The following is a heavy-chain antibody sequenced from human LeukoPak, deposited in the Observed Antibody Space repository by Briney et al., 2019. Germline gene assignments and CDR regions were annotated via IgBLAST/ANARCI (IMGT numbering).Heavy chain of an antibody. Sequence: GGSLRLSCAASGFTFSSYWMSWVRQAPGKGQEWVANIKQDGSDKYYVDSVKGRFTISRDNAKNSLFLQMNSLRVEDTAVYYCARNLVVAVAATVGPDAFDIWGHGTMVTVSS. D-gene: IGHD2-15*01. V-gene: IGHV3-7*01. CDR3: ARNLVVAVAATVGPDAFDI. J-gene: IGHJ3*02. CDR1: GFTFSSYW. CDR2: IKQDGSDK.